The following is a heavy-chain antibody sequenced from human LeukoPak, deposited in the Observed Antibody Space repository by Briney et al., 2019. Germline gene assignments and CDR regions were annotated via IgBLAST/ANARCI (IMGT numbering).Heavy chain of an antibody. D-gene: IGHD3-16*01. V-gene: IGHV4-34*01. CDR2: INHSGST. Sequence: SETLSLTCAVYGGSFSSYYWSWIRQPPGKGLEWIGEINHSGSTNYNPSLKSRVTISVDTSKNQFSLKPSSVTAADTAVYYCARVKDPGGYYYYYYMDVWGKGTTVTVSS. CDR3: ARVKDPGGYYYYYYMDV. CDR1: GGSFSSYY. J-gene: IGHJ6*03.